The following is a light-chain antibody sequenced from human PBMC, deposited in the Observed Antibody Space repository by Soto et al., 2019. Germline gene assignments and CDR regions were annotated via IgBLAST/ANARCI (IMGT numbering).Light chain of an antibody. CDR3: SSYTISSTLV. V-gene: IGLV2-14*01. CDR1: SSDVGGYNY. CDR2: DVS. Sequence: QSALTQPASVSGSPGQSITISCTGTSSDVGGYNYVSWYQQHPGKAPKLMIYDVSNRPSGLSNRFSGSKSDNTASLTISGLQAEDEADYYCSSYTISSTLVFGTGTKLTVL. J-gene: IGLJ1*01.